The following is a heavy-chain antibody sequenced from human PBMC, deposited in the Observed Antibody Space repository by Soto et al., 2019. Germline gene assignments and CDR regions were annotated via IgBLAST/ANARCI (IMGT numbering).Heavy chain of an antibody. D-gene: IGHD2-2*01. J-gene: IGHJ6*02. V-gene: IGHV4-34*01. Sequence: ETLSITCAVYGGSFSGYYWSWIREPPGKGLEWIGEINHSGSTNYNPSLKSRVTISVDTSKNQFSLKLSSVTAADTAVYYCARGRFRGLVVVPAAIGSMDVWGQGTTVTVSS. CDR1: GGSFSGYY. CDR2: INHSGST. CDR3: ARGRFRGLVVVPAAIGSMDV.